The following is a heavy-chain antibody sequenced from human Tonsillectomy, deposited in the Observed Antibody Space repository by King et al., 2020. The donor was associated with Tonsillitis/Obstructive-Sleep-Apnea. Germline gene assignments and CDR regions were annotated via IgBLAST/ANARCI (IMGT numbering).Heavy chain of an antibody. CDR2: IYYSGST. CDR3: ATEVATGAFDY. D-gene: IGHD5-12*01. V-gene: IGHV4-31*03. J-gene: IGHJ4*02. Sequence: VQLQESGPGLVKPSQTLSLTCTVSGGSISSGGYYWSWIRQHPGKGLEWIGYIYYSGSTYYNPSLKSRVTISLDTSKNQFSLRLTSVTAADTAVYYCATEVATGAFDYWGQGTLVTGAS. CDR1: GGSISSGGYY.